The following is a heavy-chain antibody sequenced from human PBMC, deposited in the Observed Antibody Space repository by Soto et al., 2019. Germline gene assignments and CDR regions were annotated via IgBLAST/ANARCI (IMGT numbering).Heavy chain of an antibody. V-gene: IGHV1-2*02. D-gene: IGHD6-19*01. CDR1: GYNFNGYY. Sequence: QVNLVQSGAEVKKPGASVKVSCKASGYNFNGYYIHWVRQAPGQGLEWMGWMNPNTGGANYAQKFQGKVLMTTDTSISTAYRELRSLTSDDTAVYYCAKVISTIGSKQWLAQTKHQALDYWGKGTLVTVSS. J-gene: IGHJ4*02. CDR3: AKVISTIGSKQWLAQTKHQALDY. CDR2: MNPNTGGA.